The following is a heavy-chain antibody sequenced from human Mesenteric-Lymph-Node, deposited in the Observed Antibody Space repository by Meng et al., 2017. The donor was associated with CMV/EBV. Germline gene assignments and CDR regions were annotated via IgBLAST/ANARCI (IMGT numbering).Heavy chain of an antibody. Sequence: GGSLRLSCAASGFTFSNTWMNWVRQTPGKGLEWLGRIKSKTDGGTTDYAAPVKGRFSVSRDDSKNTLYLQMNSLKTEDTAVYYCTTTYYDFWSGYHTAFDYWGQGTLVTVSS. V-gene: IGHV3-15*01. D-gene: IGHD3-3*01. CDR2: IKSKTDGGTT. CDR1: GFTFSNTW. CDR3: TTTYYDFWSGYHTAFDY. J-gene: IGHJ4*02.